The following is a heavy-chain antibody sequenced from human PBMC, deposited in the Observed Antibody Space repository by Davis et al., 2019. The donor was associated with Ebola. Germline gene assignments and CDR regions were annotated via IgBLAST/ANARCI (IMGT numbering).Heavy chain of an antibody. V-gene: IGHV4-4*07. J-gene: IGHJ4*02. CDR1: DGSITPYY. D-gene: IGHD3-10*01. CDR3: ARNNSGIPFDY. Sequence: PSETLSLTCTVSDGSITPYYWNWIRQPAGKGLEWIGRIYTSGTTNHNPSLKSRVTMSVDTSKNQFSLRLTSVTAADTAVYYCARNNSGIPFDYWGQGALVIVSS. CDR2: IYTSGTT.